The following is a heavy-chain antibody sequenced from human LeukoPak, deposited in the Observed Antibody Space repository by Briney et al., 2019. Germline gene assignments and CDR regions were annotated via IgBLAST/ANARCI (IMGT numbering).Heavy chain of an antibody. V-gene: IGHV3-74*01. CDR2: INSDGSST. CDR1: GFTFNSYC. Sequence: GGSLRLSCAASGFTFNSYCMPWVRQAPGKGLVWVSRINSDGSSTSYADSVKGRFTISRDNSKNTLYLQMNSLIAEDTAVYYCAKDGLATIEYYYYYYMDVWGKGTTVTVSS. J-gene: IGHJ6*03. CDR3: AKDGLATIEYYYYYYMDV. D-gene: IGHD5-12*01.